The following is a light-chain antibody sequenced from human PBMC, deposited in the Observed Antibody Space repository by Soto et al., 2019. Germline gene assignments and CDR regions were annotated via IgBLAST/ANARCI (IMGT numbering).Light chain of an antibody. J-gene: IGLJ1*01. CDR2: DVS. CDR3: CSYAGSYTFV. V-gene: IGLV2-11*01. CDR1: SSDVGVYNY. Sequence: QSALTQPRSVSGSPGQSVTISCTGTSSDVGVYNYVSWYQQYPGKAPKIMIYDVSKRPSGVPDRFSGSQSDNTASLTISGLQAEDEADYYCCSYAGSYTFVFGIGTKLTVL.